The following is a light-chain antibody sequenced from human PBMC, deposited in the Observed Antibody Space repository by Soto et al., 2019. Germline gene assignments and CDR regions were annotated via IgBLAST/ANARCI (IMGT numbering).Light chain of an antibody. CDR2: GAS. V-gene: IGKV3-20*01. Sequence: EIVLTQSPATLSVSLGDSATLSCRASQSVSLSLAWFQMRPGQPPRLLIYGASIRATGIPDRFSGSGSGTDFSLTISRLEPEDFAVYYCQQYGSLWTFGQGTKVDIK. J-gene: IGKJ1*01. CDR1: QSVSLS. CDR3: QQYGSLWT.